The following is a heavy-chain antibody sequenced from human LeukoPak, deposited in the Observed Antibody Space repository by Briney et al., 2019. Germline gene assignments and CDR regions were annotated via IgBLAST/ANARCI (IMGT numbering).Heavy chain of an antibody. CDR3: AKSYRSRRGPRDNWFDP. V-gene: IGHV3-23*01. D-gene: IGHD6-19*01. CDR1: GFTFSNYA. J-gene: IGHJ5*02. CDR2: ISDSGGSK. Sequence: GGSLRLSCAASGFTFSNYAMTWVRQAPGQGLEWVSTISDSGGSKYYADSVKGRFTISRDNSMNTLYLQMSSLRAEDTAVYYCAKSYRSRRGPRDNWFDPCGQGTLVTVSS.